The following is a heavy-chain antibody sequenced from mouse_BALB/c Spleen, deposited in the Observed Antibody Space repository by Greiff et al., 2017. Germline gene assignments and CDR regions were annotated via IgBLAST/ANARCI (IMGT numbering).Heavy chain of an antibody. CDR2: ILPGSGST. CDR1: GYTFSSYW. D-gene: IGHD1-1*01. Sequence: QVQLQQSGAELMKPGASVKISCKATGYTFSSYWIEWVKQRPGHGLEWIGEILPGSGSTNYNEKFKGKATFTADTSSNTAYMQLSSLTSADSAVYYCASSYYYGSSYFDYWGQGTTLTVSS. V-gene: IGHV1-9*01. CDR3: ASSYYYGSSYFDY. J-gene: IGHJ2*01.